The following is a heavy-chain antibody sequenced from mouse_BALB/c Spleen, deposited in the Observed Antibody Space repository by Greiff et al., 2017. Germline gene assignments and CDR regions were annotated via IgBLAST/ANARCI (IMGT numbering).Heavy chain of an antibody. D-gene: IGHD1-1*01. CDR2: ISYDGSN. J-gene: IGHJ4*01. Sequence: DVQLQESGPGLVKPSQSLSLTCSVTGYSITSGYYWNWIRQFPGNKLEWMGYISYDGSNNYNPSLKNRISITRDTSKNQFFLKLNSVTTEDTATYYCARGYGSSFYAMDYWGQGTSVTVSS. CDR1: GYSITSGYY. V-gene: IGHV3-6*02. CDR3: ARGYGSSFYAMDY.